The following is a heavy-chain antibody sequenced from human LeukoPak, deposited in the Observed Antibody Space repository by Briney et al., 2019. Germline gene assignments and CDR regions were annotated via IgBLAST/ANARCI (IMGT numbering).Heavy chain of an antibody. V-gene: IGHV1-2*02. J-gene: IGHJ5*02. CDR1: GYTFTTYG. Sequence: ASVKVSCTASGYTFTTYGITWGRHAPGQGLEGVGWINTNSSGANYAQTFHGRVTMTRDTAIRTAYMALSRLRSDDTAVYYCARGRLGTYYYDSSGYESWFDPWGQGTLVTVSS. CDR2: INTNSSGA. CDR3: ARGRLGTYYYDSSGYESWFDP. D-gene: IGHD3-22*01.